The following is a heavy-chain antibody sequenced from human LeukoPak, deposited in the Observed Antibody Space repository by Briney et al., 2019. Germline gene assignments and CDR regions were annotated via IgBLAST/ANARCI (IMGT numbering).Heavy chain of an antibody. J-gene: IGHJ4*02. CDR3: ARGLVGAVLGGAYFDY. D-gene: IGHD2-15*01. Sequence: GGCLRLSCAASGFTFSSYAMHWVRQAPGKGLEYVSAISSNGGSTYYANSVKGRFTISRDNSKNTLYLQMGSLRAEDMAVYYCARGLVGAVLGGAYFDYWGQGTLVTVSS. CDR1: GFTFSSYA. CDR2: ISSNGGST. V-gene: IGHV3-64*01.